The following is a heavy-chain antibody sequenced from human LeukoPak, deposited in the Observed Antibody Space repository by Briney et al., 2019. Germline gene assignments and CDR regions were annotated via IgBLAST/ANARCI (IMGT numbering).Heavy chain of an antibody. Sequence: ASVKVSCKASGYTFTGYYMHWVRQAPGQGLEWMGWINPNSGGTNYAQKFQGWVTMTRDTSISTAYMELSRLRSDDTAVYYCARVTTRGVINHFDYWGQGTLVTVSS. CDR1: GYTFTGYY. V-gene: IGHV1-2*04. CDR2: INPNSGGT. D-gene: IGHD3-10*01. J-gene: IGHJ4*02. CDR3: ARVTTRGVINHFDY.